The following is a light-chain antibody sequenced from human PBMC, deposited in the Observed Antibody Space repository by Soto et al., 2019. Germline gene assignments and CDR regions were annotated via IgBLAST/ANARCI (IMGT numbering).Light chain of an antibody. CDR3: QQYGSSPYT. J-gene: IGKJ2*01. CDR1: QSVSSSF. Sequence: ENVLTQSPGTLYLSPGERATLSCRASQSVSSSFVAWLQQKPGQAPRLIIYGASSRGSGIPDRFSGSGSGTDFTLTISRLEPEDFAVYYCQQYGSSPYTFGQGTKLEIK. CDR2: GAS. V-gene: IGKV3-20*01.